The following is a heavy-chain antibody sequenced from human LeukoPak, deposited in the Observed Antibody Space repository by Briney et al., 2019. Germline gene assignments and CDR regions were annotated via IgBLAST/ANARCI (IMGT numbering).Heavy chain of an antibody. J-gene: IGHJ6*02. V-gene: IGHV1-18*01. D-gene: IGHD6-19*01. Sequence: GASVKVSCRASGYTFTTYGINWVRQAPGQGLEWMGWIKTYNGDTNTAQKFLDGIIMTTDKSTGTAYMELRSLRSDDTAVYYCAKDGGQQWLTNYYSYGMDVWGQGTTVIVSS. CDR1: GYTFTTYG. CDR2: IKTYNGDT. CDR3: AKDGGQQWLTNYYSYGMDV.